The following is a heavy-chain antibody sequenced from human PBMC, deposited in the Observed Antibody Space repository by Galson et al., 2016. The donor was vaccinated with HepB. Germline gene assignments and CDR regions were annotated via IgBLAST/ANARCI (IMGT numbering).Heavy chain of an antibody. D-gene: IGHD6-13*01. Sequence: VKPTQTLTLPCTFSGFSLSTSTVGVGWIRQPPGKALEWLALIYWDDDTRYSPSLKSRLTITKDTSKNQVVLIMTNMDPVDTATYYCAHSDGAAAGTETFDYWGQGTLVTVSS. J-gene: IGHJ4*02. V-gene: IGHV2-5*02. CDR3: AHSDGAAAGTETFDY. CDR2: IYWDDDT. CDR1: GFSLSTSTVG.